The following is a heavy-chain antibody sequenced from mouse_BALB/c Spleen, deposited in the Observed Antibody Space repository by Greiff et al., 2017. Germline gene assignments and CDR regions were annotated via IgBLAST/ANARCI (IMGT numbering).Heavy chain of an antibody. CDR2: INPGSGGT. CDR3: ARGDGVTTGGFAY. V-gene: IGHV1-54*01. J-gene: IGHJ3*01. Sequence: QVQLQQSGAELVRPGTSVKVSCKASGYAFTNYLIEWVQQRPGQGLEWIGVINPGSGGTNYNEKFKGKATLTADKSSSTAYKQLRSLTSDDCAVYFCARGDGVTTGGFAYWGQGTLVTVSA. D-gene: IGHD1-1*01. CDR1: GYAFTNYL.